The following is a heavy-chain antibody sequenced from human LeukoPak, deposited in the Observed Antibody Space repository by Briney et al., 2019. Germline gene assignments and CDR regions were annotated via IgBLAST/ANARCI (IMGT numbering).Heavy chain of an antibody. Sequence: GGSLRLSCAASGFTFSSYSMNWVRQAPGKGLEGVSSISSTSTYIYYADSVKGRFTISRDNAKNSLYLQMNSLRAEDTAVYYCACLVGATQDVWGKGTTVIVSS. J-gene: IGHJ6*04. CDR2: ISSTSTYI. CDR3: ACLVGATQDV. V-gene: IGHV3-21*01. D-gene: IGHD1-26*01. CDR1: GFTFSSYS.